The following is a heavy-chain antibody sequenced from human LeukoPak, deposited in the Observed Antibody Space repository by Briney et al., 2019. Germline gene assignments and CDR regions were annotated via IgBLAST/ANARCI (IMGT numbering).Heavy chain of an antibody. CDR3: ARVRARYYDSSGYYYY. CDR2: INHSGST. V-gene: IGHV4-34*01. D-gene: IGHD3-22*01. CDR1: GGSFSGYY. J-gene: IGHJ4*02. Sequence: PSETLSLTCAVYGGSFSGYYWSWIRQPPGKGLEWIGEINHSGSTNYNPSLKSRVTISVDTSKNQFSLKLSSVTAADTAVYYCARVRARYYDSSGYYYYWGQGTLVTVSS.